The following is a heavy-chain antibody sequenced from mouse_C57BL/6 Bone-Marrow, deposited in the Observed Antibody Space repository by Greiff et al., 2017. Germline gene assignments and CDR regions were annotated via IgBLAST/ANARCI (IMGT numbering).Heavy chain of an antibody. CDR3: ASYYYGSSYGWFAY. CDR2: IDPANGNT. Sequence: VQLQQSVAELVRPGASVKLSCTASGFNIKNTYMHWVKQRPEQGLEWIGRIDPANGNTKYAPKFQGKATITADTSSNTAYLQLSSLTSEDTAIYYGASYYYGSSYGWFAYWGQGTLVTVSA. D-gene: IGHD1-1*01. CDR1: GFNIKNTY. J-gene: IGHJ3*01. V-gene: IGHV14-3*01.